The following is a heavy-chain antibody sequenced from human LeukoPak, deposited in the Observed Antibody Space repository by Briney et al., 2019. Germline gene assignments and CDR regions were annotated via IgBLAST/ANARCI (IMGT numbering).Heavy chain of an antibody. Sequence: GGSQRLSCAASGFMFSHSAMTWVRQTPGKGLEWVSGISESGGATYYAGSAKGRFTISRDNSKSTLYLQMNSLRSDDTAVYYCATVGVGWVAFEYWGQGALVTVSS. D-gene: IGHD3-16*01. CDR3: ATVGVGWVAFEY. V-gene: IGHV3-23*01. J-gene: IGHJ4*02. CDR2: ISESGGAT. CDR1: GFMFSHSA.